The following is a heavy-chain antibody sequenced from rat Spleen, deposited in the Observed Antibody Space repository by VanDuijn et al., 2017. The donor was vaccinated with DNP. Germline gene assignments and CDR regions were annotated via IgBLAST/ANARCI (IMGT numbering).Heavy chain of an antibody. CDR1: DYSITSSH. V-gene: IGHV3-1*01. CDR3: ARDHYSAPPFDY. CDR2: ITYSGNT. Sequence: EVQLQESGPGLVRPSQSLSLTCSVTDYSITSSHRWNWIRKFPGNKMEYIGHITYSGNTHFNPSLKSRISITRDTSKNQFFRQLNSITTEDTATYYCARDHYSAPPFDYWGQGVTVTVSS. D-gene: IGHD1-1*01. J-gene: IGHJ2*01.